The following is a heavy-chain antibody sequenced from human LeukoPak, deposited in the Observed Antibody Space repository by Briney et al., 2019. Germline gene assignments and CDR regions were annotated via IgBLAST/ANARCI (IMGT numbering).Heavy chain of an antibody. CDR3: ARGRGYYDSSGYYEGAFDI. CDR1: GGSISSYY. CDR2: IYYSGST. Sequence: SETLSLTCTVSGGSISSYYWSWIRQPPGKGLEWIGYIYYSGSTNYNPSLKSRVTISVDTSKNQFSLKLTSVTAADTAVFHCARGRGYYDSSGYYEGAFDIWGQGTMVTVSS. V-gene: IGHV4-59*08. J-gene: IGHJ3*02. D-gene: IGHD3-22*01.